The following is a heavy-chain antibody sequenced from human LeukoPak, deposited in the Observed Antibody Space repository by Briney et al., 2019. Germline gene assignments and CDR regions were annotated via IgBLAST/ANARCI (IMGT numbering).Heavy chain of an antibody. Sequence: GSLRLSCAASGFTFSSYSMNWVRQAPGKGLEWVSSISSSSSYIYYADSVKGRFTISRDNAKNSLYLQMNSLRAEDTAVYYCAKMSSITGTRNGMDVWGQGTTVTVSS. CDR3: AKMSSITGTRNGMDV. V-gene: IGHV3-21*01. CDR1: GFTFSSYS. D-gene: IGHD1-7*01. CDR2: ISSSSSYI. J-gene: IGHJ6*02.